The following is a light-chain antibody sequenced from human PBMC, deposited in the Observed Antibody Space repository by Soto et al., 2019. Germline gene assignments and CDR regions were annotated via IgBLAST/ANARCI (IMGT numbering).Light chain of an antibody. V-gene: IGKV1-39*01. CDR1: QSISSY. CDR2: AAS. Sequence: DIQMTQSPSFLSASVGDRVTITCRTSQSISSYLNWYQQKPGKAPKLLIYAASTLQSGVPSRFSGSGSGTDFTLTISSLQPEDFASYYCQQSNDLVSFGQGTRLEIK. CDR3: QQSNDLVS. J-gene: IGKJ5*01.